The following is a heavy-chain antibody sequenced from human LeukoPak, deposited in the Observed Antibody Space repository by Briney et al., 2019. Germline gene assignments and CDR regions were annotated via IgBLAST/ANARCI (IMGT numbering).Heavy chain of an antibody. CDR1: GFTFSTYG. D-gene: IGHD2-21*02. CDR2: IWYDGTKE. CDR3: ARDLWGDPDN. Sequence: GGSLKLSCAASGFTFSTYGMHWVRQAPGKGLEWVAVIWYDGTKEYYGDSVKGRFAIFRDNYKNTLYLQMNSLRADDTAVYYCARDLWGDPDNWGQGTLVTVSS. V-gene: IGHV3-33*01. J-gene: IGHJ4*02.